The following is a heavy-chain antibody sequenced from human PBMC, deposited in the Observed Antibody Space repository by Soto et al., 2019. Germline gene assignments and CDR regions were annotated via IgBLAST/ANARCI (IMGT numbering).Heavy chain of an antibody. D-gene: IGHD1-26*01. CDR2: IYFDGITT. CDR1: GFTFNTHW. CDR3: ARGGAMGVDY. J-gene: IGHJ4*02. Sequence: EVQLVESGGGVVQPGGSLRLSCTASGFTFNTHWMHWVRQAPGKGLVWVSRIYFDGITTNYADSVKGRLTVCRENATYTVCLHVNTMRYGDTSVYYCARGGAMGVDYWGEGTLVTLSS. V-gene: IGHV3-74*01.